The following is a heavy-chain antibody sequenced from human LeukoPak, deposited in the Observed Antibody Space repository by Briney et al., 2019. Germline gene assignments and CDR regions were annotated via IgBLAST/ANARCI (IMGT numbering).Heavy chain of an antibody. V-gene: IGHV3-11*03. Sequence: PGGSLRLSCAASGFTFSDFYMTWIRQAPGQELEWVSYISSSSSYTNYADSVKGRFTISRDNAENSLYLQMNSLRAEDTATYYCARGYGTDYWGQGTLVTVSS. CDR3: ARGYGTDY. CDR2: ISSSSSYT. J-gene: IGHJ4*02. CDR1: GFTFSDFY. D-gene: IGHD1-14*01.